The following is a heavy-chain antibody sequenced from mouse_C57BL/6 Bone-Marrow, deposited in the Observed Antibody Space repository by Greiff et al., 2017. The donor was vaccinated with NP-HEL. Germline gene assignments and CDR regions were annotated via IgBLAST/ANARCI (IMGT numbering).Heavy chain of an antibody. J-gene: IGHJ3*01. V-gene: IGHV1-55*01. Sequence: QVQLQQPGAELVKPGASVKMSCKASGYTFTSYWITWVKQRPGQGLEWIGDIYPGSGSTNYNEKFKSKATLTVDKSSSTAYMQLSSLTSEDSAVYYCARWSDLLWYSWFAYWGQGTLVTVSA. CDR3: ARWSDLLWYSWFAY. CDR1: GYTFTSYW. CDR2: IYPGSGST. D-gene: IGHD2-1*01.